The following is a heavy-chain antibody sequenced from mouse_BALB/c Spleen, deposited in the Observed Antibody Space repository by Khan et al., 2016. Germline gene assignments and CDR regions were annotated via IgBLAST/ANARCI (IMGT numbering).Heavy chain of an antibody. CDR1: GYTFTNYG. D-gene: IGHD1-1*01. CDR3: AIYRYYYGSSRYFDV. J-gene: IGHJ1*01. Sequence: QIQLVQSGPELKRPGKTVKISCKASGYTFTNYGINWVKQAPGKGLKWMGWINTYSGESTYADDFKGRLAFSLENSANTAYLQINNLKNEDTATYFCAIYRYYYGSSRYFDVWGAGTTVTVSS. V-gene: IGHV9-3-1*01. CDR2: INTYSGES.